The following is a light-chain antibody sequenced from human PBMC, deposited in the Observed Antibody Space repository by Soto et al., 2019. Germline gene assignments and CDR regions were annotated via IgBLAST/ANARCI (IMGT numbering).Light chain of an antibody. Sequence: QPVLTQPPSASGTPGQRVTISCSGSSSNIGSNYVYWYQQLPGTAPKLLIYSNNQRPSGVPDRFSGSKSGTSASLAISGLRSEDEADYYCAAWDDSLSGEVFGGGTKVTVL. V-gene: IGLV1-47*02. CDR3: AAWDDSLSGEV. CDR2: SNN. J-gene: IGLJ2*01. CDR1: SSNIGSNY.